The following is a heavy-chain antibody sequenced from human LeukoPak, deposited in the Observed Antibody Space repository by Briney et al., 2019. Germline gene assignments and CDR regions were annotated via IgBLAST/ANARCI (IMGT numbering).Heavy chain of an antibody. J-gene: IGHJ4*02. V-gene: IGHV3-23*01. Sequence: GSLRLSCAASGFTFSSYAMSWVRQAPGKGLEWVSAISGSGGSTYYADSVKGRFTISRDNSKNTLYLQMNSLRAEDTAVYYRAKDVSSGWYDFYFDYWGQGTLVTVSS. CDR1: GFTFSSYA. CDR2: ISGSGGST. CDR3: AKDVSSGWYDFYFDY. D-gene: IGHD6-19*01.